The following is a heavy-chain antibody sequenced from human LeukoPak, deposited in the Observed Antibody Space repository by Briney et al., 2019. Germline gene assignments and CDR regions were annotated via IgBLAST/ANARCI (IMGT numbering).Heavy chain of an antibody. V-gene: IGHV1-18*01. Sequence: GASVKVSYNASGFTFTSYGISWVRQAPGQGLEWMGWISVHNGNTNYAQKVQGRVTMTTDTSTSTAYMGLTSLRSDDTAVYFCARDRTPWVAGTRGMDVGGQGTAVTVS. J-gene: IGHJ6*02. CDR2: ISVHNGNT. CDR1: GFTFTSYG. CDR3: ARDRTPWVAGTRGMDV. D-gene: IGHD6-19*01.